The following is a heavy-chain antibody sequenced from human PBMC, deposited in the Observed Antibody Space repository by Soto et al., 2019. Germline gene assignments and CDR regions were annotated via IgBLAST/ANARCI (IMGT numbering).Heavy chain of an antibody. J-gene: IGHJ3*02. V-gene: IGHV3-15*01. CDR1: GFTFSNAW. CDR2: IKSKTDGGTT. CDR3: TTGVRQLDLTDAFDI. D-gene: IGHD6-6*01. Sequence: PGGSLRLSCAASGFTFSNAWMSWVRQAPGKGLEWVGRIKSKTDGGTTDYAAPVKGRFTISRDDSKNTLYLQMNSLKTEDTAVYYCTTGVRQLDLTDAFDIWGQGTMVTVSS.